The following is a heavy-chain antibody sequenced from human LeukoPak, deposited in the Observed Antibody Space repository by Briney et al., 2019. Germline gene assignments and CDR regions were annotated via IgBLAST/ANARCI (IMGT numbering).Heavy chain of an antibody. Sequence: GGSLRLSCAVSGFTFTDTYMTWIRQAPGKGLESLSYISPSGTDISYADSVKGRFTISRDNAKNSLYLQMNSLRAEDTAVYYCTRGPRRLDYWGQGTLVTVSS. CDR3: TRGPRRLDY. CDR1: GFTFTDTY. V-gene: IGHV3-11*01. CDR2: ISPSGTDI. J-gene: IGHJ4*02.